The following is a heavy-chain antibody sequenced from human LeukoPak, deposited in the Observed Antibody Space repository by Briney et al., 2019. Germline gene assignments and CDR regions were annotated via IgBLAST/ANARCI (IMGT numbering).Heavy chain of an antibody. J-gene: IGHJ5*02. Sequence: GGSLRLSCAASGFTFSSYNMNWVRQAPGKGLEWVSSITSGSSYIYYADSLKGRFTISRDNAKNSLYLQMNSLRVEDTAVYYCARVSGFGKFDPWGQGTLVTVSS. CDR2: ITSGSSYI. V-gene: IGHV3-21*01. CDR1: GFTFSSYN. CDR3: ARVSGFGKFDP. D-gene: IGHD3-10*01.